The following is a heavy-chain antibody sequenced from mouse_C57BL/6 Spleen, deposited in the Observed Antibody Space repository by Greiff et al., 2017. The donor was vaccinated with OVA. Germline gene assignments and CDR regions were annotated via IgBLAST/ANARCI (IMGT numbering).Heavy chain of an antibody. CDR2: IHPNSGST. J-gene: IGHJ2*01. D-gene: IGHD3-2*02. CDR3: ARDSSGLDY. Sequence: QVQLQQPGAELVKPGASVKLSCKASGYTFTSYWMHWVKQRPGQGLEWIGMIHPNSGSTNYHEKFKSKATLTVDKSPSTAYMQLSSLTSEDSAVYYCARDSSGLDYWGQGTTLTVSS. V-gene: IGHV1-64*01. CDR1: GYTFTSYW.